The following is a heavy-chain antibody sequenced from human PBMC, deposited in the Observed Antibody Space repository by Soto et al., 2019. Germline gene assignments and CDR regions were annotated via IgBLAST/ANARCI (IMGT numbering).Heavy chain of an antibody. D-gene: IGHD4-4*01. CDR2: ISSGSNYI. J-gene: IGHJ5*02. Sequence: QVQLVESGGGLVKPRGCLRLSCAASGFTFSDYYMSWIRQAPGKGLEWISFISSGSNYIKYADSVKGRFTISRDNAKNSLYLQMDSLTAEDTAVYYCGSPVNAWGRGTLVTVSS. V-gene: IGHV3-11*06. CDR3: GSPVNA. CDR1: GFTFSDYY.